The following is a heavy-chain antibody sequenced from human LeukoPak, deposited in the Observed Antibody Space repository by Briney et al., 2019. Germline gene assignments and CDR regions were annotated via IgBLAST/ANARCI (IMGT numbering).Heavy chain of an antibody. Sequence: GAAVTVSFKASGYTFTIYGISWVRQAPGQGLEWMGWISAYNGNTNYAQKLQGRVTMTTDTSTSTAYMELRSLRSDDTAVYYCARAIGSSSCLDYWGQGTLVTVSS. J-gene: IGHJ4*02. CDR3: ARAIGSSSCLDY. CDR1: GYTFTIYG. D-gene: IGHD6-6*01. CDR2: ISAYNGNT. V-gene: IGHV1-18*01.